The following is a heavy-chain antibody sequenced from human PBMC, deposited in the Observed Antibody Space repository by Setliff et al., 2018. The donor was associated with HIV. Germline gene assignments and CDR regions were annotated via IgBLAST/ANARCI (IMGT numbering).Heavy chain of an antibody. Sequence: SETLSLPCSVSGDSISTNSSFWGWVRQPPGKGLEWIGSIFYRGTTYYNPSLKSPFTMSVDTSKNQFSLRLNSVTAADTALYYCAREDTDYLDYWGQGIPVTVSS. CDR1: GDSISTNSSF. J-gene: IGHJ4*02. CDR2: IFYRGTT. V-gene: IGHV4-39*07. CDR3: AREDTDYLDY.